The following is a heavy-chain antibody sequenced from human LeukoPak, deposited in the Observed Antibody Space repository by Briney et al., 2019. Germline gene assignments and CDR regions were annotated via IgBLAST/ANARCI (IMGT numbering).Heavy chain of an antibody. J-gene: IGHJ4*02. V-gene: IGHV3-30-3*01. D-gene: IGHD3-10*01. CDR1: GFTFSSYA. CDR3: AKGLYYYGSGSQL. Sequence: GGSLRLSCAASGFTFSSYAMHWVRQAPGKGLEWVAVISYDGSNKYYAASVKGRFTISRDNSKNTLYLQINSLRAEDTAVYYCAKGLYYYGSGSQLWGQGTLVTVFS. CDR2: ISYDGSNK.